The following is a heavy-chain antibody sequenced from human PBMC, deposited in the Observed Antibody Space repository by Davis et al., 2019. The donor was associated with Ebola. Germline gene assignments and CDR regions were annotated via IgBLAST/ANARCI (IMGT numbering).Heavy chain of an antibody. D-gene: IGHD3-3*01. CDR1: GGSISSYY. Sequence: ETLSLTCTVPGGSISSYYWSWIRQPPGKGLEWIGYIYYSGSTNYNPSLKSRVTISVDTSKNQFPLKLSSVTAADTAVYYCARDGEGRYDFWSGYSWGMDVWGQGTTVTVSS. V-gene: IGHV4-59*01. CDR3: ARDGEGRYDFWSGYSWGMDV. CDR2: IYYSGST. J-gene: IGHJ6*02.